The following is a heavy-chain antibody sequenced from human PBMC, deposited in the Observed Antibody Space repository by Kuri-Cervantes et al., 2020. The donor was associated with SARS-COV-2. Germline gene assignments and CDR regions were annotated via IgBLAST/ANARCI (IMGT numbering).Heavy chain of an antibody. CDR3: ARVSRSGYLDY. D-gene: IGHD3-3*01. Sequence: GESLKISCAASGFTFSNYAMYWVRQAPGKGLEYVSAISSNGDSTYYADSVKGRFTMSRDNSKNTLYLQMGSLRAEDMAVYYCARVSRSGYLDYWGQGTLLTVSS. CDR2: ISSNGDST. CDR1: GFTFSNYA. J-gene: IGHJ4*02. V-gene: IGHV3-64*02.